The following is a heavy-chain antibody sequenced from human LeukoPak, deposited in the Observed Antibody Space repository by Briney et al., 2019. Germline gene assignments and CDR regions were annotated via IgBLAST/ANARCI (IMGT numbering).Heavy chain of an antibody. CDR2: IYHGGST. J-gene: IGHJ3*02. CDR1: GGSISSSNW. V-gene: IGHV4-4*02. D-gene: IGHD6-19*01. Sequence: SGTLSLTCAVSGGSISSSNWWSWVRQPPGKGLEWIGEIYHGGSTNYNPSLKSRVTISVDKSKNQFSLKLSSVTAADTAVYYCAGYISSGWYESGAFDIWGQGTMVTVSS. CDR3: AGYISSGWYESGAFDI.